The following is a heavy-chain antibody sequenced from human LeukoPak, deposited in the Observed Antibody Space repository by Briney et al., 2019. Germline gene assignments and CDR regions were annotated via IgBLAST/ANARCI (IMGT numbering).Heavy chain of an antibody. CDR2: IYHSGNT. Sequence: KSSETLSLTCAVSGGSISSSNWWSWVRQPPGKGLEWIGEIYHSGNTNYNPSLKSRVTISIDKSKSQFSLKLSSVTAADTAVYYCARAGKDTAMVPPYYYYYYGMDVWGQGTTVTVSS. D-gene: IGHD5-18*01. V-gene: IGHV4-4*02. CDR3: ARAGKDTAMVPPYYYYYYGMDV. J-gene: IGHJ6*02. CDR1: GGSISSSNW.